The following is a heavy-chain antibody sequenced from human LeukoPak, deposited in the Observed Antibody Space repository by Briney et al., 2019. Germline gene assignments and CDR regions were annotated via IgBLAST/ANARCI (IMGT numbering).Heavy chain of an antibody. CDR1: GGSFSGYY. J-gene: IGHJ4*02. D-gene: IGHD3-22*01. CDR3: ATRYYYDPYYFDY. CDR2: INHSGST. V-gene: IGHV4-34*01. Sequence: SETLSLTCAVYGGSFSGYYWSWIRQPPGKGLEWIGEINHSGSTNYNPSLKSRVTISVDTSKNQFSLKLGSVTAADTAVYYCATRYYYDPYYFDYWGQGTRVTVSS.